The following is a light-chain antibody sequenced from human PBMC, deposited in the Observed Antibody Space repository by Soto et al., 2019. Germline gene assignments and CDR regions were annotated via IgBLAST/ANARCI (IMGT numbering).Light chain of an antibody. CDR3: QTWGTGIQV. V-gene: IGLV4-69*01. Sequence: QPVLTQSPSASASLGASVKLTCTLTNGHSSYAIAWHQQQPEKGPRYLMKLNSDGSHSKGDGIPDRFSGSSSGAERYLTISSPQSEDEADYYCQTWGTGIQVFGGGTKVTVL. CDR1: NGHSSYA. CDR2: LNSDGSH. J-gene: IGLJ3*02.